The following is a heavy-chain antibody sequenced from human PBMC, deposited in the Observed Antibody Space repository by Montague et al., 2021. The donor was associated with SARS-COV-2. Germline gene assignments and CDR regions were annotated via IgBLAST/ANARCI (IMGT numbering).Heavy chain of an antibody. CDR3: ARGFDY. CDR1: GGSISSYY. V-gene: IGHV4-59*01. Sequence: SETLSLTCTVSGGSISSYYWSWIRQPPGKGLEWIGYIYYSGSTNYNPSLESRVTISVDTSKNQFSLKLSSVTAADTAVYYCARGFDYWGQGTLVTASS. CDR2: IYYSGST. J-gene: IGHJ4*02.